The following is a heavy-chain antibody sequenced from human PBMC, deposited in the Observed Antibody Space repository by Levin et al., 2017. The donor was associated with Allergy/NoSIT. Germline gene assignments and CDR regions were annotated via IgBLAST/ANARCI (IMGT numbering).Heavy chain of an antibody. V-gene: IGHV3-30*18. J-gene: IGHJ6*02. Sequence: LSLTCAASGFTFSSYGMHWVRQAPGKGLEWVAVISWDGNNENYADSVKGRFTISRDNSKKTLYLQMNSLRDEDTAVYYCAKGHIQGWFPTGYGMDVWGQGTTVTVSS. CDR2: ISWDGNNE. CDR1: GFTFSSYG. D-gene: IGHD5-18*01. CDR3: AKGHIQGWFPTGYGMDV.